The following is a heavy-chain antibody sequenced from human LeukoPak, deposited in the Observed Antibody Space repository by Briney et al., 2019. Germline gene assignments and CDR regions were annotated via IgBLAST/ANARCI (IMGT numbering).Heavy chain of an antibody. J-gene: IGHJ4*02. CDR1: GYTFTGYY. D-gene: IGHD5-18*01. CDR2: INPNSGGT. CDR3: ARDGPMGYSYGSEFDY. Sequence: ASVKVSCKASGYTFTGYYMHWVRQAPGQGLEWMGWINPNSGGTNYAQKFQGRVTMTRDTSISTAYMELSRLRSDDTAVYYCARDGPMGYSYGSEFDYWGQGTLVTVSS. V-gene: IGHV1-2*02.